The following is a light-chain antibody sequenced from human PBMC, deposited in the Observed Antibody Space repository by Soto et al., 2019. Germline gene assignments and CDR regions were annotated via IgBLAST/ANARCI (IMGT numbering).Light chain of an antibody. CDR2: DAS. J-gene: IGKJ4*01. CDR3: QQRSNWPPLT. CDR1: QSISSS. Sequence: EIVLTQSPATLSLSPGERATLSCRASQSISSSLAWYQQKPGQPPRLLIYDASNRAAGIPARFSGSGSGTDFTLTISSLEPEDFAFYYCQQRSNWPPLTFGGGTKVEIK. V-gene: IGKV3-11*01.